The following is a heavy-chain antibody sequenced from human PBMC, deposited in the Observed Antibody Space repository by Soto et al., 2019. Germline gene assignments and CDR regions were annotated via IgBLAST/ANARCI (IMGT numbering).Heavy chain of an antibody. J-gene: IGHJ4*02. Sequence: SETLSLTCTVSGDSVSKYYWNWIRQPAGKGLEWIGRIHSTRSPNYNPSLKSRVTMSVDTSKNSLYLQMNSLTDEDTAVYNCARSTPGYNLFDFWGQGTLVTVSS. CDR2: IHSTRSP. D-gene: IGHD1-1*01. V-gene: IGHV4-4*07. CDR3: ARSTPGYNLFDF. CDR1: GDSVSKYY.